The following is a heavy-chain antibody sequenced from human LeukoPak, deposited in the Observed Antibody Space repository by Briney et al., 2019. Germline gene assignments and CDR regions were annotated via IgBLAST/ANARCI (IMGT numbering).Heavy chain of an antibody. CDR3: ARDRIVYIAAAVYHGSFDY. CDR2: ISYDGSNK. D-gene: IGHD6-13*01. Sequence: GRSLRLSCAASGFTFSSYAMHWVRQAPGKGLEWVAVISYDGSNKYYADSVKGRFTISRDNSENTLYLQMNSLRAEDTAVYYCARDRIVYIAAAVYHGSFDYWGQGTLVTVSS. J-gene: IGHJ4*02. V-gene: IGHV3-30*04. CDR1: GFTFSSYA.